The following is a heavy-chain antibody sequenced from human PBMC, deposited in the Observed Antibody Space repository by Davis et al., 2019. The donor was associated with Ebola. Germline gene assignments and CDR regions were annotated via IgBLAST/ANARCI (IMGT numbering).Heavy chain of an antibody. CDR2: ISYDGSNK. J-gene: IGHJ6*02. Sequence: GGSLRLSCAASGFTFSSYGMHWVRQAPGKGLEWVAVISYDGSNKYYADSVKGRFTISRDNSKNTLYLQMNSLRAEDTAVYYCARVLRGYSGYDRYGMDVWGQGTTVTVSS. V-gene: IGHV3-30*03. D-gene: IGHD5-12*01. CDR3: ARVLRGYSGYDRYGMDV. CDR1: GFTFSSYG.